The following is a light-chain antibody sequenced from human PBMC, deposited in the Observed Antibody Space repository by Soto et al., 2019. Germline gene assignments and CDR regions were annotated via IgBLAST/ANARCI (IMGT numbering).Light chain of an antibody. CDR3: SSYTTSSSYV. V-gene: IGLV2-14*01. CDR2: EVS. Sequence: QSALTQPPSASGSPGQSVTISCTGTSSDVGACNYVSWYQQHPGEVPKLIIFEVSSRPAWISNRFSASKSGNTASLTISGLQAEDEADYYCSSYTTSSSYVFGTGTKLTVL. J-gene: IGLJ1*01. CDR1: SSDVGACNY.